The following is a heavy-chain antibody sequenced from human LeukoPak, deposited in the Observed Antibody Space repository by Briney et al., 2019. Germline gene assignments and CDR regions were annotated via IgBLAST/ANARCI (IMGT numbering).Heavy chain of an antibody. V-gene: IGHV4-39*01. Sequence: SETLSLTCTVSGGSISSSSYYWGWIRQAPGKGLEWIGSIYYSGSTYYNPSLKSRVTISVDTSKNQFSLKLSSVTAADTAVYYCARFSITMVRGVPWGQGTLVTVSS. CDR1: GGSISSSSYY. D-gene: IGHD3-10*01. CDR3: ARFSITMVRGVP. J-gene: IGHJ5*02. CDR2: IYYSGST.